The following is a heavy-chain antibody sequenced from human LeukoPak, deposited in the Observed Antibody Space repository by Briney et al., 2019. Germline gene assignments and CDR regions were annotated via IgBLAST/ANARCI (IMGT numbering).Heavy chain of an antibody. CDR3: ARDNDPLPMDV. J-gene: IGHJ6*02. Sequence: GGSLRLSCAASGFTFSSYAMSWVRQAPGKGLEWVSVISGSGGSTYYADSVKGRFTISRDNSKNTLYLQMSSLITEDTALYYCARDNDPLPMDVWGQGTTVTVSS. V-gene: IGHV3-23*01. CDR2: ISGSGGST. D-gene: IGHD1-1*01. CDR1: GFTFSSYA.